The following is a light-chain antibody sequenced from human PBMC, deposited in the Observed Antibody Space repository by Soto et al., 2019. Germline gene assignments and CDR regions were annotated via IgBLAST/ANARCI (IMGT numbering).Light chain of an antibody. CDR1: QSASSTP. CDR3: QQYGSSPFP. CDR2: GVS. J-gene: IGKJ4*01. Sequence: EIVLTQSPATLALSPGERATLSCRATQSASSTPSAWHQQKPGQPPRLLMYGVSSRATGIPDRFSGSGSGTDFTLTISRLGPEDFAVYYCQQYGSSPFPFGGGTQVDIK. V-gene: IGKV3-20*01.